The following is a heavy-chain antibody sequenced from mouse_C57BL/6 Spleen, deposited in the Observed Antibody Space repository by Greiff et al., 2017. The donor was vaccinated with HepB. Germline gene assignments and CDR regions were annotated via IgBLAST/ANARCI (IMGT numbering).Heavy chain of an antibody. CDR2: ISDGGSYT. J-gene: IGHJ1*03. D-gene: IGHD1-1*01. V-gene: IGHV5-4*03. Sequence: EVKLVESGGGLVKPGGSLKLSCAASGFTFSSYAMSWVRQTPEKRLEWVATISDGGSYTYYPDNVKGRFTISRDNAKNNLYLQMSHLKSEDTAMYYCASDGGYYGSIDWYFDVWGTGTTVTVSS. CDR3: ASDGGYYGSIDWYFDV. CDR1: GFTFSSYA.